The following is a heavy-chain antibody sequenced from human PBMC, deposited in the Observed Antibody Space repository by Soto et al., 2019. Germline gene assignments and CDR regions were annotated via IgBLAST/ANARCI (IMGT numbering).Heavy chain of an antibody. CDR2: ISYDGSNK. CDR1: GFTFSSYG. CDR3: AKDLDSLGLYYGMDV. V-gene: IGHV3-30*18. Sequence: GGSLRLSCAASGFTFSSYGMHWVRQAPGKGLEWVAVISYDGSNKYYADSVKGRFTISRDNSKNTLYLQMNSLRAEDTAVYYCAKDLDSLGLYYGMDVWGQGTTVTVSS. J-gene: IGHJ6*02. D-gene: IGHD2-21*01.